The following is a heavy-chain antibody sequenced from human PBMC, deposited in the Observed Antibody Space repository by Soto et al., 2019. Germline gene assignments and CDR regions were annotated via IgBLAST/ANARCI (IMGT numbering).Heavy chain of an antibody. CDR3: ASHKRGHWYFDL. Sequence: SQTLSLTCVISGDSVSSNNAAGNWIRQSPSRGLEWLGRTYYRSKWYNDYAVSVKSRITINPDTSKNQFSLQLNSVTPEDTAVYCCASHKRGHWYFDLWARGTLDTVSS. CDR1: GDSVSSNNAA. D-gene: IGHD6-25*01. V-gene: IGHV6-1*01. J-gene: IGHJ2*01. CDR2: TYYRSKWYN.